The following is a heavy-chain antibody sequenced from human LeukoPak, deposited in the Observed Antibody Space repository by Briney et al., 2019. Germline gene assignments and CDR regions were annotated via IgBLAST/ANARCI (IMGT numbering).Heavy chain of an antibody. D-gene: IGHD3-10*02. CDR3: ARVMLSYYFDY. CDR1: GFSFGSYG. V-gene: IGHV3-30*03. J-gene: IGHJ4*02. CDR2: ISDDGSEK. Sequence: GGSLRLSCTTSGFSFGSYGMHWVRQAPGKGLQWVAYISDDGSEKSYADFVEGRFSISRDKAKKALFLQMNSLRPGDTAVYYRARVMLSYYFDYWGQGTQVAVSS.